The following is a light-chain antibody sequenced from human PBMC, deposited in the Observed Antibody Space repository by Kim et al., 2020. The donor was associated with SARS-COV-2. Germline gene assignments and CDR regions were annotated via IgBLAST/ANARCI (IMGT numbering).Light chain of an antibody. CDR1: KLGDKI. Sequence: SPWKKGSITCLGEKLGDKIVFWDQEKASLAPLMVNYQNKKRPPGIPERFSGSNSGKTATLTNSGTQAMDEGDYYCQAWESDSAGVFCGGTKLTVL. CDR2: QNK. V-gene: IGLV3-1*01. CDR3: QAWESDSAGV. J-gene: IGLJ3*02.